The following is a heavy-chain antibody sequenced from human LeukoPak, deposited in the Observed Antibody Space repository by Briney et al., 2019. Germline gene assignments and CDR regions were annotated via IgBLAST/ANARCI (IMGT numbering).Heavy chain of an antibody. Sequence: SYTLSLTRTVSGCSISSGGYYWSWIRQHPGKGLEWIGDIYYSGSTYYNPSLKSRVTISVDTSKNQFSLKLSSVTAADTAVYYCARVAGDGSGSYYPLDYWGQGTLVTVSS. D-gene: IGHD3-10*01. CDR1: GCSISSGGYY. J-gene: IGHJ4*02. CDR2: IYYSGST. CDR3: ARVAGDGSGSYYPLDY. V-gene: IGHV4-31*03.